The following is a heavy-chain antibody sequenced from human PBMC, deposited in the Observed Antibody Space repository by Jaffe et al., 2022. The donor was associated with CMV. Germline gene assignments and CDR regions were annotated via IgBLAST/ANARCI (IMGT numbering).Heavy chain of an antibody. Sequence: EVQLVESGGGLVQPGGSLRLSCAASGFTFSSYWMSWVRQAPGKGLEWVANIKQDGSEKYYVDSVKGRFTISRDNAKNSLYLQMNSLRAEDTAVYYCARDHNYYIAARPYWGQGTLVTVSS. CDR2: IKQDGSEK. CDR1: GFTFSSYW. CDR3: ARDHNYYIAARPY. J-gene: IGHJ4*02. D-gene: IGHD6-6*01. V-gene: IGHV3-7*03.